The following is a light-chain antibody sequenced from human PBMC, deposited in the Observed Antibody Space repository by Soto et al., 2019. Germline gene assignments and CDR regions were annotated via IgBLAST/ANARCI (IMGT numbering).Light chain of an antibody. V-gene: IGKV1-39*01. CDR1: QTIDRY. Sequence: IQMTQSPSPLSASVGDTVTITCRASQTIDRYLNWFQQKSGQAPKLLMNAASTLRSGVPSRFSASGSGTDFTLTISSLQTEDYATYYCQQSYNAPFNFGPGTKVDIK. CDR3: QQSYNAPFN. J-gene: IGKJ3*01. CDR2: AAS.